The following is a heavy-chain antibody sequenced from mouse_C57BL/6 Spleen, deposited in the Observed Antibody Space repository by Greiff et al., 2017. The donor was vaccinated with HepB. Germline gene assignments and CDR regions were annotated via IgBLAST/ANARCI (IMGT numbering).Heavy chain of an antibody. V-gene: IGHV1-66*01. Sequence: QVQLQQSGPELVKPGASVKISCKASGYSFTSYYIHWVKQRPGQGLEWIGWIYPGSGNTKYNEKFKGKATLTADTSSSTAYMQLSSLTSEDSAVYYCANHLYYYGSSYGGYFDVWGTGTTVTVSS. CDR2: IYPGSGNT. CDR3: ANHLYYYGSSYGGYFDV. CDR1: GYSFTSYY. J-gene: IGHJ1*03. D-gene: IGHD1-1*01.